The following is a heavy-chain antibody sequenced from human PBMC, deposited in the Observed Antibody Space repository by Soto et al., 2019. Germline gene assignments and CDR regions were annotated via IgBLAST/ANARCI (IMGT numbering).Heavy chain of an antibody. D-gene: IGHD3-3*01. V-gene: IGHV1-46*01. Sequence: ASVKVSCKASGGTFSSYAISWVRQAPGQGLEWMGVINPHGGSTKYAQKFQGRVTMTRDTSRSTVYMELRSLRSDDTAIYYCARSSGGNFGIIIEGSNWFDPWGQGTLVTVSS. CDR1: GGTFSSYA. CDR3: ARSSGGNFGIIIEGSNWFDP. CDR2: INPHGGST. J-gene: IGHJ5*02.